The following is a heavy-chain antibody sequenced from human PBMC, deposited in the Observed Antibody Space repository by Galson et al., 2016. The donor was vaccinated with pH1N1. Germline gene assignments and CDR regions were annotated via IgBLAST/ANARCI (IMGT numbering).Heavy chain of an antibody. Sequence: SLRLSCAASGFIFTNYGFSWVRQAPGMGLEWISVIGSIARETSYAGSVKGRFTISRDNSKNTVYLEMNSLRAEDTAVYHCARSRNLDGWGQGTAVTVSS. V-gene: IGHV3-23*01. CDR2: IGSIARET. CDR1: GFIFTNYG. CDR3: ARSRNLDG. D-gene: IGHD1-14*01. J-gene: IGHJ6*02.